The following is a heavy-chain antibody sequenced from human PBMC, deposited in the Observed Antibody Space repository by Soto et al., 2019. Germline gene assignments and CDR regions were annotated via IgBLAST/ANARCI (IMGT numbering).Heavy chain of an antibody. D-gene: IGHD2-2*01. CDR2: IIPIFGTA. CDR3: ARAVVPAAIAYYYYCMDV. Sequence: QVQLVQSGAEVKKPGSSVKVSCKASGGTFSSYAISWVRQAPGQGLEWMGGIIPIFGTANYAQKFQGRVMLTADKSTSTAYMVLSSLRSEDTAVYYCARAVVPAAIAYYYYCMDVWGQGTTVTVSS. J-gene: IGHJ6*02. CDR1: GGTFSSYA. V-gene: IGHV1-69*06.